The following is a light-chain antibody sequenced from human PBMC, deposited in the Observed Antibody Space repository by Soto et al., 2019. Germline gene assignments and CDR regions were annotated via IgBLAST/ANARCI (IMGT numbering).Light chain of an antibody. V-gene: IGLV2-18*02. CDR1: SSDVGGSNG. CDR2: DVS. Sequence: SALTQPPSVSGSPGQSVAISCPGTSSDVGGSNGVSWYQQPPGTAPKLMIYDVSNRPSGVPDRFSGSKSGNTASLTISGLQAEDGGDYYCSSYTSSSTYVFGTGTKVTVL. CDR3: SSYTSSSTYV. J-gene: IGLJ1*01.